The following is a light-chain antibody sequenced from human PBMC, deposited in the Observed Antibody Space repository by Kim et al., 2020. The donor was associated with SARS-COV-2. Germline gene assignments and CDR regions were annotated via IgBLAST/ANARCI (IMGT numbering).Light chain of an antibody. J-gene: IGKJ4*01. CDR3: QRYYSPVLS. V-gene: IGKV1-NL1*01. CDR2: TAS. Sequence: DIQMTQSPSSLSASVGDRVTITCRASQDIDSSLAWYQHTPGRAPTLLLYTASSLESGVPSRFSGSGSGTDYTLAISSLQPLDFATYYCQRYYSPVLSLGGGTTVDI. CDR1: QDIDSS.